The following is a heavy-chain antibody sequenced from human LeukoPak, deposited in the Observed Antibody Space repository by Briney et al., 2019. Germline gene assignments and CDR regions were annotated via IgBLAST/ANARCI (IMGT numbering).Heavy chain of an antibody. V-gene: IGHV3-23*01. Sequence: GGSLRLSCAASGFTFSSYSMNWVRQAPGKGLEWVSVITGSGGTTYYAGSVKGRFTISRDNSKNTLYLQMNSLRAEDTAIYYCVKDPIGRSSDWYDAYWGQGTLVTVSS. CDR3: VKDPIGRSSDWYDAY. CDR1: GFTFSSYS. D-gene: IGHD6-19*01. CDR2: ITGSGGTT. J-gene: IGHJ4*02.